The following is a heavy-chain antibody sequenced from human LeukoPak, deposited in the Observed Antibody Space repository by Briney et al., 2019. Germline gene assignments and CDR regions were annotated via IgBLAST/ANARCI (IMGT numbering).Heavy chain of an antibody. CDR2: TYYRSTWYN. CDR3: ARRLTQYDCFDP. D-gene: IGHD2-2*01. CDR1: GDSVSSNSVT. J-gene: IGHJ5*02. V-gene: IGHV6-1*01. Sequence: SQTLSLTCAISGDSVSSNSVTWNWIRQSPSRGLEWLGRTYYRSTWYNDYAVSMRGRITVNPDTSKNQFSLHLNSVTPEDTAVYYCARRLTQYDCFDPWGQGILVTVS.